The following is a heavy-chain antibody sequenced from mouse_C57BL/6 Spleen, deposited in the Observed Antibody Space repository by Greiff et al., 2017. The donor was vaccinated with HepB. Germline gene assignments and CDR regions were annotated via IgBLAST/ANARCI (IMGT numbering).Heavy chain of an antibody. V-gene: IGHV1-55*01. Sequence: VQLQQPGAELVKPGASVKMSCKASGYTFTSYWITWVKQRPGQGLEWIGDIYPGSGSTNFNEKFKSKATLTVDTSSSTAYMQLSSLTSEDSAVYYCAREGSSNSRYFDVWGTGTTVTVSS. D-gene: IGHD2-5*01. CDR3: AREGSSNSRYFDV. J-gene: IGHJ1*03. CDR1: GYTFTSYW. CDR2: IYPGSGST.